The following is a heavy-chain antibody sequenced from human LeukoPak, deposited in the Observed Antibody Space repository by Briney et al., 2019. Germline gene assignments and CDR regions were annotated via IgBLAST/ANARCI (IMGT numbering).Heavy chain of an antibody. CDR1: GLPFSNHW. CDR3: AREGYGDYHI. CDR2: INQDGSEK. V-gene: IGHV3-7*01. J-gene: IGHJ3*02. D-gene: IGHD4-17*01. Sequence: GGSLRLSCAVSGLPFSNHWMTWVRQAPGKGLERVANINQDGSEKYYVDSVKGRFSISRDNAKSSLDLQMNSLRVEDTAMYFCAREGYGDYHIWGQGTIVTVSS.